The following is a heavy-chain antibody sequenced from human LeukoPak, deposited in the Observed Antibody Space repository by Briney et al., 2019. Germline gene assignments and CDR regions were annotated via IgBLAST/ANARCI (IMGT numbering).Heavy chain of an antibody. Sequence: SETLSLTCTVSGGSISSYYWSWIRQPAGKGLEWIGRIYTSGSTNYNPSLKSRVTMSLDTSRGQFFLNLTSVTAADTAVYYCARLPDFRFCSGGSCYFDPWGQGTLVTVSS. J-gene: IGHJ5*02. CDR1: GGSISSYY. D-gene: IGHD2-15*01. CDR2: IYTSGST. V-gene: IGHV4-4*07. CDR3: ARLPDFRFCSGGSCYFDP.